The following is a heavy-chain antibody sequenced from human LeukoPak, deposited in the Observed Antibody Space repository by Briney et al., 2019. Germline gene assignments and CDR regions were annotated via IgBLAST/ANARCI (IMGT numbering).Heavy chain of an antibody. CDR1: GGSINSYY. CDR3: ARAGRGYNYGFVPSELDYYYYYINV. Sequence: PSETLSLTCTVSGGSINSYYCSWIRQPPGKGLEWIGYIYYSGSTNYNPSLKSRVTISVGTSKSQFSLKLSSVTAADTAVYYCARAGRGYNYGFVPSELDYYYYYINVWGKGTTVTVSS. D-gene: IGHD5-18*01. J-gene: IGHJ6*03. V-gene: IGHV4-59*01. CDR2: IYYSGST.